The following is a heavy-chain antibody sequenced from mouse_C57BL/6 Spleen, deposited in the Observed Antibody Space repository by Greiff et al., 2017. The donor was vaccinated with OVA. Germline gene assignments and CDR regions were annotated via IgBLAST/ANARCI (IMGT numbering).Heavy chain of an antibody. D-gene: IGHD2-4*01. CDR3: ARSDYDDYAMDY. V-gene: IGHV1-55*01. Sequence: QVQLQQSGAELVKPGASVKMSCKASGYTFTSYWITWVKQRPGQGLEWIGDIYPGSGSTNYNEKFKSKATLTVDTSSSTAYMQLSSLTSEDSAVYYCARSDYDDYAMDYWGQGTSVTVSS. J-gene: IGHJ4*01. CDR1: GYTFTSYW. CDR2: IYPGSGST.